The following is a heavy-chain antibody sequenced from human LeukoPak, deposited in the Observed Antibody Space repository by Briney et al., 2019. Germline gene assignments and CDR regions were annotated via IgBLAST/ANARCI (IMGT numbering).Heavy chain of an antibody. J-gene: IGHJ3*02. CDR3: ARAVSYPLGAFDI. D-gene: IGHD1-26*01. CDR2: MDYDGNT. Sequence: PSQTLSLTCTVSGGSISSSSYYWGWIRQPPGKSLEWVGSMDYDGNTYYNPSLTGRVAMSVDTSDSQFSLKLSSVTAADTAVYYCARAVSYPLGAFDIWGQGTMVTVSS. CDR1: GGSISSSSYY. V-gene: IGHV4-39*07.